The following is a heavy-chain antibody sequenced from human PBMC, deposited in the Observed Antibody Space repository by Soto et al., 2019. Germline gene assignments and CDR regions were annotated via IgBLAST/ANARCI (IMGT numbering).Heavy chain of an antibody. J-gene: IGHJ2*01. CDR3: ARGGSSWSGAWYFDL. V-gene: IGHV4-59*01. CDR1: GGSISHYY. D-gene: IGHD6-13*01. Sequence: QVQLQESGPGLVKPSEALSLTCTVSGGSISHYYWSWIRQPPGKGLEWIGYIYYSGSANYNPSLKSRVIISVDTSKNQFSVKLSSVTAADTAVYFCARGGSSWSGAWYFDLWGRGTLVTVSS. CDR2: IYYSGSA.